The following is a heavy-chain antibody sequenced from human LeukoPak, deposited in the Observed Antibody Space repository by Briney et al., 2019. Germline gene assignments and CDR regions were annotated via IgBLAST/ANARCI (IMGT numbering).Heavy chain of an antibody. J-gene: IGHJ3*02. CDR2: INHSGST. D-gene: IGHD2-2*01. Sequence: PSETLSLTCAVYGGSFSGYYWSWIRQPPGKGLEWIGEINHSGSTNYNPSLKSRATISVDTSKNQFSLKLSSVTAADTAVYYCARGGSARDIVVVPAAMGAFDIWGQGTMVTVSS. CDR3: ARGGSARDIVVVPAAMGAFDI. CDR1: GGSFSGYY. V-gene: IGHV4-34*01.